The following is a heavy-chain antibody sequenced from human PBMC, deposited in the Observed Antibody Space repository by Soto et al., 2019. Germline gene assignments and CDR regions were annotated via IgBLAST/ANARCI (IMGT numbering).Heavy chain of an antibody. J-gene: IGHJ4*02. Sequence: LRLSCAASGFTFSSYAMSWVRQAPGKGLEWVSAISGSGGSTYYADSVKGRFTISRDNSKNTLYLQMNSLRAEDTAVYYCAKPGPPRDIEGSYFDYWGQGTLVTVSS. CDR3: AKPGPPRDIEGSYFDY. CDR2: ISGSGGST. D-gene: IGHD2-15*01. V-gene: IGHV3-23*01. CDR1: GFTFSSYA.